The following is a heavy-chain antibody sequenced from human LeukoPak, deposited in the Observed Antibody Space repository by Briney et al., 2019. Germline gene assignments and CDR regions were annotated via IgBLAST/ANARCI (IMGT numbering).Heavy chain of an antibody. J-gene: IGHJ6*02. Sequence: SVKVSCKASGGTFSSYAISWVRQAPGQGLEWMGRIIPILGIANYAQKFQGRVTMTRNTSISTAYMELSSLGSEDTAVYYCARWSSGELSVYGMDVWGQGTTVTVSS. D-gene: IGHD3-10*01. CDR2: IIPILGIA. CDR1: GGTFSSYA. V-gene: IGHV1-69*04. CDR3: ARWSSGELSVYGMDV.